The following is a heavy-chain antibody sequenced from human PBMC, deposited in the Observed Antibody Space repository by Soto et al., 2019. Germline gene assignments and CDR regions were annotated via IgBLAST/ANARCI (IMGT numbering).Heavy chain of an antibody. Sequence: NPSETLSLTCTISGGSISSGGYYWSWIRQHPTEGLEWIGYIHNSGATYYNPSLNSRVSISVDTSKTQFSLNVYSVTAADTAVYYCAREGAGSYWFDPWGQGVLVTVSS. CDR3: AREGAGSYWFDP. J-gene: IGHJ5*02. CDR1: GGSISSGGYY. CDR2: IHNSGAT. V-gene: IGHV4-31*03. D-gene: IGHD3-10*01.